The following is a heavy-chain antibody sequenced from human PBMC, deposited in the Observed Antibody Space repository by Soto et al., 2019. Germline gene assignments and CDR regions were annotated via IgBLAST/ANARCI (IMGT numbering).Heavy chain of an antibody. D-gene: IGHD3-3*01. Sequence: RASVKVSCKASGYTFTGNYIHWVRQAPGQGLEWMGWVNPDNGGTTSAQKFQGRVTMTRDTSVTTAFMELSSLTSDDTAVYYCARDPRPPSGWLGFWEYGMDVWGQGTTVTVSS. J-gene: IGHJ6*02. CDR2: VNPDNGGT. V-gene: IGHV1-2*02. CDR3: ARDPRPPSGWLGFWEYGMDV. CDR1: GYTFTGNY.